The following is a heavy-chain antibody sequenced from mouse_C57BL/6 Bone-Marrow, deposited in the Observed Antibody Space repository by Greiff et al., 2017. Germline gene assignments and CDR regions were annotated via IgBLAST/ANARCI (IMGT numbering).Heavy chain of an antibody. V-gene: IGHV1-81*01. CDR2: IYPRSGNT. CDR1: GYTFTSYG. D-gene: IGHD2-2*01. J-gene: IGHJ2*01. CDR3: ARGDLLGLRQGVDY. Sequence: VQLQESGAELARPGASVKLSCKASGYTFTSYGISWVKQRTGQGLEWIGEIYPRSGNTYYNEKFKGKATLTADKSSSTAYMELRSLTSEDSAVYFCARGDLLGLRQGVDYWGQGTTLTVSS.